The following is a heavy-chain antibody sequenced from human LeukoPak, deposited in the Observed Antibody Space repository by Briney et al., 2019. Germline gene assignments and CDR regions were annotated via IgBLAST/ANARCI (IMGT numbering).Heavy chain of an antibody. J-gene: IGHJ5*02. CDR2: IYHSGST. D-gene: IGHD3-10*01. Sequence: PSETLSLTCTVSGYSLSSGYNWGWIRQPPGKGLDWIGCIYHSGSTYYHPSLKSRVTISVDTSKNQFSLKLSSVTAADTAVYYCARDLLPRYSGSGIHGVLVPWGQGTLVTVSS. CDR1: GYSLSSGYN. CDR3: ARDLLPRYSGSGIHGVLVP. V-gene: IGHV4-38-2*02.